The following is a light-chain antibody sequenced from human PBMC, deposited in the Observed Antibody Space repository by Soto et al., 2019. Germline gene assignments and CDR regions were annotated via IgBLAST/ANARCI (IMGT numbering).Light chain of an antibody. CDR2: EAS. V-gene: IGKV1-5*03. Sequence: DIQMTQSPSTLSASVGDRVTITCRASQSIGTWLAWYQQKPGRAPKLLIYEASTLDSGVPSRFSGRGSGTDFTLTISNLQPDDFATYYCHQYDRLMWTFGQGTKVDIK. CDR1: QSIGTW. CDR3: HQYDRLMWT. J-gene: IGKJ1*01.